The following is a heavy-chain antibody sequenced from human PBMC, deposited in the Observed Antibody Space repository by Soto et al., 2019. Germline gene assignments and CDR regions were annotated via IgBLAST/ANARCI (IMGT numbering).Heavy chain of an antibody. CDR2: INSDGSST. J-gene: IGHJ4*02. D-gene: IGHD3-3*01. CDR3: ARDSREVRFFEWLLWFDY. Sequence: GGSLRLSCAASGFTFSSYWMHWVRQAPGKGLVWVSRINSDGSSTSYADSVKGRFTISRDNAKNTLYLQMNSLRAEDTAVYYCARDSREVRFFEWLLWFDYWGQGTLVTVSS. CDR1: GFTFSSYW. V-gene: IGHV3-74*01.